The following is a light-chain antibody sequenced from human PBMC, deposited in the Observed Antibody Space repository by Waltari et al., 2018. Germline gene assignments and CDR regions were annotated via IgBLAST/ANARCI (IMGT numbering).Light chain of an antibody. Sequence: DIQMTQFPSSLSASVGDRVTITCQASHNIDDHLNWFQQKPGKAPKLLIYDASVLEGGVPSRFSGGGSGTHFTFTITNLQPDDFGTYYCQQYENLPLTFGGGTKVDI. CDR2: DAS. CDR3: QQYENLPLT. J-gene: IGKJ4*01. CDR1: HNIDDH. V-gene: IGKV1-33*01.